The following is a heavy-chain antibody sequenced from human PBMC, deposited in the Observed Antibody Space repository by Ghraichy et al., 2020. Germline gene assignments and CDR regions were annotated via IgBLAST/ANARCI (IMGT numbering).Heavy chain of an antibody. J-gene: IGHJ4*02. V-gene: IGHV1-69*13. CDR3: ARGEEIVGANSYLDN. Sequence: SVKVSCKASGGTFSYYAISWVRQAPGQGPEWMGGIVPMSGRAYYGQKFRGRVTITADESTGTAYMELSNLRFEDTAVYFCARGEEIVGANSYLDNWGQGILVTVSS. CDR1: GGTFSYYA. D-gene: IGHD1-26*01. CDR2: IVPMSGRA.